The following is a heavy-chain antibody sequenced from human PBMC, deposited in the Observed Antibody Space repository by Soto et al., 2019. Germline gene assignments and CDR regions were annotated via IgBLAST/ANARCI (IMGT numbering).Heavy chain of an antibody. CDR2: IYYSGST. D-gene: IGHD3-3*01. CDR3: ARVKGFWSGYYPYYYYGMDV. V-gene: IGHV4-59*01. CDR1: GGSISSYY. J-gene: IGHJ6*02. Sequence: SETLSLTCTVSGGSISSYYWSWIRQPPGKGLEWIGYIYYSGSTNYNPSLKSRVTISVDTSKNQFSLKLSSVTAADTAVYYCARVKGFWSGYYPYYYYGMDVWGQGTTVTVSS.